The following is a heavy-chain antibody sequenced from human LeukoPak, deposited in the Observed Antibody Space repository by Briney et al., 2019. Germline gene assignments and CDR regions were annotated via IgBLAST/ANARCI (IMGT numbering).Heavy chain of an antibody. V-gene: IGHV3-66*01. CDR1: GFTVSSNY. J-gene: IGHJ5*02. D-gene: IGHD3-22*01. Sequence: GGSLRLSCAASGFTVSSNYMSWVRQAPGKGLEWVSVIYSGGSTYYADSVKGRFTISRDNSKNTLYLQMNSLRAEDTAVYYCASYYYDSSGYYSNWFDPWGQGTLVTVSS. CDR3: ASYYYDSSGYYSNWFDP. CDR2: IYSGGST.